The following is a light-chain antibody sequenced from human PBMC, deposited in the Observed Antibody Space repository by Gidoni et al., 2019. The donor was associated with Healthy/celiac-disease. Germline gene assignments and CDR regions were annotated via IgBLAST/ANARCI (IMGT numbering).Light chain of an antibody. V-gene: IGLV3-1*01. CDR3: QAWDSSTDVV. Sequence: SYELTKPPSVSVSPGQTASITCSGAKLGDKYACWYQQRPGQSPVLVIYKDSKRPSGIPERFSGSNSGNTATLTISGTQAMDEADYYCQAWDSSTDVVFGGGTKLTVL. CDR1: KLGDKY. CDR2: KDS. J-gene: IGLJ2*01.